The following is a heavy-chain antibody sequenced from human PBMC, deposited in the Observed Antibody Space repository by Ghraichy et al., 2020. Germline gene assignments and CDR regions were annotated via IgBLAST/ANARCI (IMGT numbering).Heavy chain of an antibody. CDR1: GYTFTSYG. J-gene: IGHJ3*02. CDR2: ISAYNGNT. V-gene: IGHV1-18*01. Sequence: ASVKVSCKASGYTFTSYGISWVRQAPGQGLEWMGWISAYNGNTNYAQKLQGRVTMTTDTSTSTAYMELRSLRSDDTAVYYCARDNYYDSSGYYRDDAFDIWGQGTMVTVSS. D-gene: IGHD3-22*01. CDR3: ARDNYYDSSGYYRDDAFDI.